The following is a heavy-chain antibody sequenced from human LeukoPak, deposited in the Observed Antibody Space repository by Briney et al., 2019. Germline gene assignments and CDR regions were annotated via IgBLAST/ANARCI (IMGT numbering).Heavy chain of an antibody. D-gene: IGHD5-24*01. CDR1: GGSISSSSYY. CDR2: IYYSGST. Sequence: SETLSLTCTVSGGSISSSSYYWGWIRQPPGKGLEWIGSIYYSGSTYYNPSLKSRVTISVDTSKNQFSLKLSSVTAADTAVYYCAKHAVDGSNYYYYYYYMDVWGKGTTVTVSS. CDR3: AKHAVDGSNYYYYYYYMDV. J-gene: IGHJ6*03. V-gene: IGHV4-39*01.